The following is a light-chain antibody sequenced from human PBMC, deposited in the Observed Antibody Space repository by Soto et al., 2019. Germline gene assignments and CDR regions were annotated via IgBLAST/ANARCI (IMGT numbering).Light chain of an antibody. V-gene: IGKV1-5*03. CDR1: ESISNW. J-gene: IGKJ1*01. CDR3: QQYNSYSKT. CDR2: KAS. Sequence: DLQMTQSPSTLSASVGDRVTITCRASESISNWLAWHQQKPGKAPKLLIYKASSLESGVPSRFSGSGSGTEFTLTISSLQPDDFATYYCQQYNSYSKTFGQGTKVEIK.